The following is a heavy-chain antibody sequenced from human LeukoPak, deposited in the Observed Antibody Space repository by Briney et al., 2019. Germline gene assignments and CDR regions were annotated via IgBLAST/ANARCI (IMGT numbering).Heavy chain of an antibody. D-gene: IGHD2-21*02. Sequence: SETLSLTCTVSGGSISSYYWSWIRQPPGKGLEWIGYIYYSGSTNYNPCLKSRVTISVDTSKNQFSLKLSSVTAADTAVYYCAGGLLFEYYYYYYMDVWGKGTTVTVSS. V-gene: IGHV4-59*01. CDR1: GGSISSYY. CDR3: AGGLLFEYYYYYYMDV. J-gene: IGHJ6*03. CDR2: IYYSGST.